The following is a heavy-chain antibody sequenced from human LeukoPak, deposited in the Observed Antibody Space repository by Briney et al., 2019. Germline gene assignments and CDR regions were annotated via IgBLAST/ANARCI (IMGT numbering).Heavy chain of an antibody. D-gene: IGHD3-22*01. CDR1: GASISSYY. J-gene: IGHJ4*02. CDR2: IYYSGST. CDR3: ARVIWYYDSSGYDY. V-gene: IGHV4-59*01. Sequence: SETLPLTCTVSGASISSYYWSWIRQPPGKGLEWIGYIYYSGSTNYNPALKSRVTISEDTTKNQISLKLSSVCAARTRVCNSARVIWYYDSSGYDYWGQGTLVTVSS.